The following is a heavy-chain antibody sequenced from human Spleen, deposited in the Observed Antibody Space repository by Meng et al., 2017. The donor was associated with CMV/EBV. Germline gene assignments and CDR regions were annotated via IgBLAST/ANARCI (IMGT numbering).Heavy chain of an antibody. CDR3: ARANSDVGIVTKAFYYYGMDV. CDR2: ISSGGGTI. Sequence: GGSLRLSCAASGFTFSAHYVTWIRQAPGKGLEWVSYISSGGGTISYADSVKGRFTISRDNAKNSLYLQMNSLRAEDTAIYYCARANSDVGIVTKAFYYYGMDVWGQGTTVTVSS. J-gene: IGHJ6*02. D-gene: IGHD1-26*01. CDR1: GFTFSAHY. V-gene: IGHV3-11*01.